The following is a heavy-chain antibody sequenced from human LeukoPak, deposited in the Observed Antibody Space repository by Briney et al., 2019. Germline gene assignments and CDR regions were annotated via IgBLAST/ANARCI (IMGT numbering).Heavy chain of an antibody. V-gene: IGHV3-15*01. CDR1: GFTFSNAW. D-gene: IGHD3-22*01. CDR2: IKSKTDGGTT. CDR3: AKDLRYYDSSGYYFDY. Sequence: GGSLRLSCAASGFTFSNAWMSWVRQAPGKGLEWVGRIKSKTDGGTTDYAAPVKGRFTISRDNSKNTLYLQMNSLRAEDTAVYYCAKDLRYYDSSGYYFDYWGQGTLVTVSS. J-gene: IGHJ4*02.